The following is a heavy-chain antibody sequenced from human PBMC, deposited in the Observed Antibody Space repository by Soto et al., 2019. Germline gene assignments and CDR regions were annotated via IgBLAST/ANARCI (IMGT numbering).Heavy chain of an antibody. CDR2: ISYDGSNK. D-gene: IGHD2-2*01. Sequence: VQLLESGGGLVQPGGSLRVSCTASGITFSSYVMSWVRQAPGGGLEWVAVISYDGSNKYYADSVKGRFTISRDNSKNTLYLQMNSLSAEDTAVYYCAKVHCNSTSCYPNYYYYYGADVWGQGTTVTVSS. CDR1: GITFSSYV. J-gene: IGHJ6*02. V-gene: IGHV3-30*18. CDR3: AKVHCNSTSCYPNYYYYYGADV.